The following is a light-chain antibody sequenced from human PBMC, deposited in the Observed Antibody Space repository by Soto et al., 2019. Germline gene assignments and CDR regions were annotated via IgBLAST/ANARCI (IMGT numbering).Light chain of an antibody. Sequence: EIVLTQSPATLSLSPGERATLPCRASQSVSSYLAWYQQKPGQAPRLLIYDASNRATGIPARFSGSGSGTDFTLTISSLEPEDFAVYYCQQRSNFLTFGGGTKVEIK. V-gene: IGKV3-11*01. CDR1: QSVSSY. CDR3: QQRSNFLT. J-gene: IGKJ4*01. CDR2: DAS.